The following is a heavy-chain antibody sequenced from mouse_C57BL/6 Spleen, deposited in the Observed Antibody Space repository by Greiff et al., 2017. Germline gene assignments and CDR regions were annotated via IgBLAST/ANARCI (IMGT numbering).Heavy chain of an antibody. CDR2: IRNKANGYTT. D-gene: IGHD1-1*02. J-gene: IGHJ2*01. CDR3: ARYYGYFDY. CDR1: GFTFTDYY. V-gene: IGHV7-3*01. Sequence: EVKVVESGGGLVQPGGSLSLSCAASGFTFTDYYMSWVRQPPGKALEWLGFIRNKANGYTTEYSAAVKGRFTISRDNSQSILYLQRNALGAEDSATYYCARYYGYFDYWGQGTTLTVSS.